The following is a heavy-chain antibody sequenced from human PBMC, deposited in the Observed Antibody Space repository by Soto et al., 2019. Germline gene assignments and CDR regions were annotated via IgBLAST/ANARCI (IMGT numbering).Heavy chain of an antibody. CDR3: ARDLYDIVVVPAAMVAFGAFDI. CDR1: GGTLSSYA. CDR2: INPSGGST. Sequence: ASVQVACKASGGTLSSYAITWVRQAPGQGLERMGIINPSGGSTSYAQKFQGRVTMTRDTSTSTVYMELSSLRSEDTAVYYCARDLYDIVVVPAAMVAFGAFDIWGQGTMLTVSS. V-gene: IGHV1-46*01. D-gene: IGHD2-2*01. J-gene: IGHJ3*02.